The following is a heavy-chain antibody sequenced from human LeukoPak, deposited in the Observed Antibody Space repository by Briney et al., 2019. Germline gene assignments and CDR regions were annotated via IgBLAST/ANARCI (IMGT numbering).Heavy chain of an antibody. J-gene: IGHJ4*02. CDR1: GGSISSYY. V-gene: IGHV4-59*08. CDR2: IYYSGST. Sequence: PSETLSLTCTVSGGSISSYYWSWIRQPPGKGLEWIGYIYYSGSTNYNPSLKSRVTISVDTSKNQFSLKLSSVTAADTAVYYCARHTSGSYSALDYWGQGTLATVSS. CDR3: ARHTSGSYSALDY. D-gene: IGHD1-26*01.